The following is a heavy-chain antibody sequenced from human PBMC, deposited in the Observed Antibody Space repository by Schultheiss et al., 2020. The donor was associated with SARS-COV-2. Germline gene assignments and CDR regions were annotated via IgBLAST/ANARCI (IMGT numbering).Heavy chain of an antibody. D-gene: IGHD3-3*01. CDR1: GYSFTSYW. J-gene: IGHJ6*03. V-gene: IGHV5-51*01. Sequence: GESLKISCKGSGYSFTSYWVGWVRQMPGKGLEWMGIIYPGDSDTRYSPSFQGQVTISADKSISTAYLQWSSLKASDTAMYYCARRHDFWSGYYYYYYMDVWGKGTTVTVSS. CDR2: IYPGDSDT. CDR3: ARRHDFWSGYYYYYYMDV.